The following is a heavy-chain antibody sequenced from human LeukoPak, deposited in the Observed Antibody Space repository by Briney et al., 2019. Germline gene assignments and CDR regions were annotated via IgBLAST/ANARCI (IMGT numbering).Heavy chain of an antibody. Sequence: GGSPRLSCAASGFTFSSYGMHWVRQAPGKGLEWVAVISYDGSNKYYADSVKGRFTISRDNSKNTLYLQMNSLRAEDTAVYYCAREGVYGDPTMDYWGQGTLVTVSS. CDR2: ISYDGSNK. CDR1: GFTFSSYG. CDR3: AREGVYGDPTMDY. D-gene: IGHD4-17*01. J-gene: IGHJ4*02. V-gene: IGHV3-30*03.